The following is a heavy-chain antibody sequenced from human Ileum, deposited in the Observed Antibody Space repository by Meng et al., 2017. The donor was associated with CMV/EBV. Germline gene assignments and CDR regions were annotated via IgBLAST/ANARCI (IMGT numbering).Heavy chain of an antibody. CDR2: IYYSGST. J-gene: IGHJ4*02. CDR1: GGSISSGDYY. V-gene: IGHV4-30-4*01. CDR3: ASGSPQLGYV. Sequence: VQRQDSGPGRVKPSQTLSLTCTVSGGSISSGDYYWSWIRQPPGKGLEWIGYIYYSGSTYYNPSLKSRVTISADTSKNQFSLKLNSVTAADTAVYYCASGSPQLGYVWGQGTLVTVSS. D-gene: IGHD1-1*01.